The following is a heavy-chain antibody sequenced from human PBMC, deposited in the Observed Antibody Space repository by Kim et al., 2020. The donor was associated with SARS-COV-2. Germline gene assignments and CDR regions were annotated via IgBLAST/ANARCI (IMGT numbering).Heavy chain of an antibody. CDR1: GFTFSSYA. CDR2: ITDSGGST. J-gene: IGHJ4*02. CDR3: AKSGQLDN. D-gene: IGHD5-12*01. V-gene: IGHV3-23*01. Sequence: GGSLRLSCAASGFTFSSYAMSWVRQAPGKGLEWVSSITDSGGSTSYAASVKGRFTISRDNSKNTLYLQMNSLRAEDTALYYCAKSGQLDNWGQGPRVTVPS.